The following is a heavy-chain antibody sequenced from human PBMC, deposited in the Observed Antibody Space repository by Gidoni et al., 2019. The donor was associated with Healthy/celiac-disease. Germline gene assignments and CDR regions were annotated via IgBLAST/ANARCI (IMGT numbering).Heavy chain of an antibody. V-gene: IGHV3-7*01. Sequence: EVQLVESGGGLVQPGGSLRLSCAASGFTFSSYWMSWVRQAPGKGLEWVANIKQDGSEKYYVDSVKGRFTISRDNAKNSLYLQMNSLRAEDTAVYYCASFDKPRDGPESVVLRFLEWSPEAAFDIWGQGTMVTVSS. J-gene: IGHJ3*02. D-gene: IGHD3-3*01. CDR3: ASFDKPRDGPESVVLRFLEWSPEAAFDI. CDR1: GFTFSSYW. CDR2: IKQDGSEK.